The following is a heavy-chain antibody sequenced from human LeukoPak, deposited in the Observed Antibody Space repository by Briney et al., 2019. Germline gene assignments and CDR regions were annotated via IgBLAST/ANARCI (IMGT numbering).Heavy chain of an antibody. CDR1: GFTVSSNY. Sequence: GGSLRLSCAAPGFTVSSNYMSWVRQAPGKGLEWVSVIYSGGSTYYADSVKGRFTISRDNSKNTLYLQMNSLRAEDTAVYYCARVGAYCSGGSCYLAAFDIWGQGTMVTVSS. CDR3: ARVGAYCSGGSCYLAAFDI. V-gene: IGHV3-53*01. D-gene: IGHD2-15*01. J-gene: IGHJ3*02. CDR2: IYSGGST.